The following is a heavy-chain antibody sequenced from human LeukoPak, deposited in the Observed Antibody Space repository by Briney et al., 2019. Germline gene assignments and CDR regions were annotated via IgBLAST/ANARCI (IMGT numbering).Heavy chain of an antibody. CDR3: ARDHYDFWSGYYTAPGS. Sequence: ASVKVSCKASGYTFTGYYMHWVRQAPGQGLEWMGWINPNSGGTNYAQKFQGRVTITRDTSISTAYMELSRLRSDDTAVYYCARDHYDFWSGYYTAPGSWGQGTLVTVSS. V-gene: IGHV1-2*02. CDR1: GYTFTGYY. D-gene: IGHD3-3*01. J-gene: IGHJ4*02. CDR2: INPNSGGT.